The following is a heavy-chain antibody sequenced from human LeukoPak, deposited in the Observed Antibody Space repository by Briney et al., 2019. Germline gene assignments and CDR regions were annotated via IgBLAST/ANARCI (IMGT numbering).Heavy chain of an antibody. CDR1: GFTFGDYA. Sequence: PGGSLRLSCTASGFTFGDYAMSWVRQAPGKGLEWVSAISGSGGSTYYADSVKGRITISRDNSKNTLYLQMNSLRAEDTAVYYCARGYIAAAGTNFDYWGQGTLVTVSS. J-gene: IGHJ4*02. CDR2: ISGSGGST. D-gene: IGHD6-13*01. V-gene: IGHV3-23*01. CDR3: ARGYIAAAGTNFDY.